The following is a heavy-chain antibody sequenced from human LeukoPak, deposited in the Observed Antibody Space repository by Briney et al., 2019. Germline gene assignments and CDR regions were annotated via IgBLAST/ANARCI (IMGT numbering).Heavy chain of an antibody. CDR1: GYTFTGYY. CDR3: ARGPLAAAGTIDY. CDR2: INPNSGGT. J-gene: IGHJ4*02. D-gene: IGHD6-13*01. Sequence: ASVKVSCKASGYTFTGYYMHWVRQAPGQGLGWMGWINPNSGGTNYAQKFQGRVTMTRDKSISTAYLDLSRLGSDDTAVYYCARGPLAAAGTIDYWGQGTLVTVSS. V-gene: IGHV1-2*02.